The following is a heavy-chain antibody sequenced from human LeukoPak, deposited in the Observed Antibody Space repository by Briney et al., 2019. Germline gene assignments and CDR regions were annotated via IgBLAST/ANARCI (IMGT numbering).Heavy chain of an antibody. CDR3: ATCPITADGAVDY. Sequence: SETLSLTCTVSGGSISRYYWSWIRQPPRKGLERHGYMCYSGSTDYNHSLKSRVTISIDTSKNQFSLKLTYLTAADTALYYCATCPITADGAVDYWGQGIRVTVSS. CDR1: GGSISRYY. D-gene: IGHD6-13*01. CDR2: MCYSGST. J-gene: IGHJ4*02. V-gene: IGHV4-59*01.